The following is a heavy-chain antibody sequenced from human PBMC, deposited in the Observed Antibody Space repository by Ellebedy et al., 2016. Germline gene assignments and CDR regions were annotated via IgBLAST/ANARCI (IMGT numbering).Heavy chain of an antibody. CDR1: GYTFTGYY. V-gene: IGHV1-2*02. CDR2: INPNSGGT. J-gene: IGHJ4*02. D-gene: IGHD6-13*01. CDR3: ARGLVAAAGPTPLDY. Sequence: ASVKVSCXASGYTFTGYYMHWVRQAPGQGLEWMGWINPNSGGTNYAQKFQGRVTMTRDTSISTAYMELSRLRSDDTAVYYCARGLVAAAGPTPLDYWGQGTLVTVSS.